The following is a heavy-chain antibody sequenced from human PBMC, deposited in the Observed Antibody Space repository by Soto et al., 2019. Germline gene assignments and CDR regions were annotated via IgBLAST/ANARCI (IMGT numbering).Heavy chain of an antibody. D-gene: IGHD5-18*01. CDR1: GFTFSSYS. V-gene: IGHV3-21*04. Sequence: GGSLRLSCAASGFTFSSYSMNWVRQAPGKGLEWVSSISSSSSYIYYADSVKGRFTISRDNAKNSLYLQMNSLRAEDTAVYYCTMDTPMVPYGLDVWGQGTTVTVSS. J-gene: IGHJ6*02. CDR2: ISSSSSYI. CDR3: TMDTPMVPYGLDV.